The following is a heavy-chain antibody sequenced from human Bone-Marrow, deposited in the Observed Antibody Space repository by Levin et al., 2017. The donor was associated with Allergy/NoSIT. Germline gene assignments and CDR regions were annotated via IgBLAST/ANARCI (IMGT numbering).Heavy chain of an antibody. CDR1: GGSFRGYY. J-gene: IGHJ3*02. V-gene: IGHV4-34*01. D-gene: IGHD3-10*01. Sequence: KSSETLSLTCAVYGGSFRGYYWSWIRQPPGKGLEWIGEVYDSGTVTSNPSLKSRVSLSIDTSNTHFSLRLSSVTAADTAVYYCARWDPMVRSTPSDIWGQGTMVTVSS. CDR3: ARWDPMVRSTPSDI. CDR2: VYDSGTV.